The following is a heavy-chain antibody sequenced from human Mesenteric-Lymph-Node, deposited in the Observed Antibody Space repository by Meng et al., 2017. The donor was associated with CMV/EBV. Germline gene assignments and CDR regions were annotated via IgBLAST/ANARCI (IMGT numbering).Heavy chain of an antibody. J-gene: IGHJ4*02. CDR3: TTSPVAGIDY. CDR2: IKSKIHGGTT. Sequence: SLRLSCAASGFTFSNAWMSWVRQAPGKGLEWVGRIKSKIHGGTTDYPAPVKGRFTISRDDSKNTVYLQMNSLKTEDTAVYYCTTSPVAGIDYWGQGTLVTVSS. D-gene: IGHD6-19*01. CDR1: GFTFSNAW. V-gene: IGHV3-15*01.